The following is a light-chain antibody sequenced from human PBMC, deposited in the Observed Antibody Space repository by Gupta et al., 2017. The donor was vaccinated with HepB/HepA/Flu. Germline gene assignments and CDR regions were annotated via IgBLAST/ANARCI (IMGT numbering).Light chain of an antibody. CDR3: QQDDSTPYT. CDR1: QSVLYSSNNKNY. J-gene: IGKJ2*01. V-gene: IGKV4-1*01. CDR2: GAS. Sequence: DIVMTQSPDSLAVSLGERATINCKSSQSVLYSSNNKNYLAWYQQKPGQPPKLLIYGASTRESGVPDRFSGRASGTDFTLTISILHAEDVAVYYCQQDDSTPYTFGQGTKLEIK.